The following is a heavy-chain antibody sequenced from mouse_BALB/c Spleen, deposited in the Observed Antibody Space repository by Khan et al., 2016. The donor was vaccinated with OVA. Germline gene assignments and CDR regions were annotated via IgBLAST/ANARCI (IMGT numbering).Heavy chain of an antibody. D-gene: IGHD1-1*01. J-gene: IGHJ3*01. CDR1: GFTFSTYG. V-gene: IGHV5-6*01. CDR3: TRLAYYYNSEGFAY. CDR2: ISTGGSST. Sequence: EVELVESGGDLVKPGGSLKLSCAASGFTFSTYGMSWVRQIPDKRLEWVSAISTGGSSTYYPDSVKGRFTISRDNAKNTLYLQMSSLKSEDTAMYYGTRLAYYYNSEGFAYWGQGTLVTVS.